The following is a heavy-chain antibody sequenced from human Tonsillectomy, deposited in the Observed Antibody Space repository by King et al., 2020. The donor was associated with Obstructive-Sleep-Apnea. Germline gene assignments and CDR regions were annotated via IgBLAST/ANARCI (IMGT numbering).Heavy chain of an antibody. J-gene: IGHJ5*02. CDR1: GGSIISSSYY. CDR2: IYYSGST. Sequence: QLQESGPGLVKPSGTLSLTCTVSGGSIISSSYYWGWIRKPPGKGLEWIGGIYYSGSTYYNPSLKSRVTISVDTSKNQFSLKLSSVTAADTAVYYCARPADSGKFDPWGQGTLVTVSS. D-gene: IGHD3-10*01. V-gene: IGHV4-39*01. CDR3: ARPADSGKFDP.